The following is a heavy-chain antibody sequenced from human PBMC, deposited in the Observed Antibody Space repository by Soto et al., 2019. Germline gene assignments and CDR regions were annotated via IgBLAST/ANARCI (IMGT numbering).Heavy chain of an antibody. J-gene: IGHJ6*02. CDR3: ARGGITIFGVVTPSYYYYGMDV. Sequence: ASVKVSCKASGYTFTSYAMHWVRQAPGQRLEWMGWINAGNGNTKYSQKFQGRVTITRDTSASTAYMELSSLRSEDTAVYYCARGGITIFGVVTPSYYYYGMDVWGQGTTVTVSS. CDR1: GYTFTSYA. V-gene: IGHV1-3*01. D-gene: IGHD3-3*01. CDR2: INAGNGNT.